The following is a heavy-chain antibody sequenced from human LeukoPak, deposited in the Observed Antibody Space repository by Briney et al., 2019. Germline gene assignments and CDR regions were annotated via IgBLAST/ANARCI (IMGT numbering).Heavy chain of an antibody. Sequence: PGRSLRLSCAASGFTFSYYTMHWVRQAPGKGLEWVALISYDGSNKYYADSVKGRFTISRDNSKNTLYLQMNSLRAEDTAVYYCARDRYDYVWGSYRYGLNPHLDYWGQGTLVTVSS. CDR1: GFTFSYYT. V-gene: IGHV3-30*04. CDR3: ARDRYDYVWGSYRYGLNPHLDY. D-gene: IGHD3-16*02. CDR2: ISYDGSNK. J-gene: IGHJ4*02.